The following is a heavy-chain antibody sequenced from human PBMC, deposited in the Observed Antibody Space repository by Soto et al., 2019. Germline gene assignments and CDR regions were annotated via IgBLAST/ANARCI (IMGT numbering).Heavy chain of an antibody. CDR2: TYYSGST. D-gene: IGHD3-22*01. V-gene: IGHV4-30-4*01. CDR3: ARDRAYYYDSSGPL. CDR1: GGSISSGDYY. J-gene: IGHJ4*02. Sequence: SETLSLTCTVSGGSISSGDYYWSRIRQPPGKGLEWIGYTYYSGSTYYNPSLKRRVTISEDTSKNQFSLKLSSVTAADTAVYYCARDRAYYYDSSGPLWGQGTLVTVSS.